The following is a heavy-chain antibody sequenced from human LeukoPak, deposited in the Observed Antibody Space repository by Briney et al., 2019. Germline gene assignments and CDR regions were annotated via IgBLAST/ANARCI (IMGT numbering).Heavy chain of an antibody. V-gene: IGHV3-33*01. Sequence: GGSLRLSCAASGFNFSNYGMQWVRQAPGKGLEWVAAIWHDGSSKFYVDSVKGRFTISRENSKNTLDLQMNSLRAEDTAVYYCARDLESGYSYGYSYGMGVWGQGTTVTVSS. CDR3: ARDLESGYSYGYSYGMGV. J-gene: IGHJ6*02. CDR2: IWHDGSSK. CDR1: GFNFSNYG. D-gene: IGHD5-18*01.